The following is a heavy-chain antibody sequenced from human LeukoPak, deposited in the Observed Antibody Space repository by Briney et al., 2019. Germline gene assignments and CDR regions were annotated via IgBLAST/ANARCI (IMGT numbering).Heavy chain of an antibody. CDR2: IIPMFGTA. J-gene: IGHJ2*01. Sequence: SVKVSCKASGGTFSNYAINWVRQAPGQGLEWMGGIIPMFGTAKYAQKIQGRVTITADESTSTAYMELSSLRSEDTAVYYCVRGVVSTAAANHWYFDLWGRGTLATVSS. CDR1: GGTFSNYA. CDR3: VRGVVSTAAANHWYFDL. D-gene: IGHD2-2*01. V-gene: IGHV1-69*13.